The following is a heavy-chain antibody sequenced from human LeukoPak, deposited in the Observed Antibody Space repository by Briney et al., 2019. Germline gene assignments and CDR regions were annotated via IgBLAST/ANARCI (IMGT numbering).Heavy chain of an antibody. V-gene: IGHV3-74*01. D-gene: IGHD3-10*02. Sequence: GGSLRLSCAASGFTFSSYWMHWVRQVPGKGLVWVSHVNPDGRTTSYADSVKGRFTISRDNAKNSLHLQMNSLRAEDTAVYYCAELGITMIGGVWGKGTTVTISS. CDR1: GFTFSSYW. J-gene: IGHJ6*04. CDR2: VNPDGRTT. CDR3: AELGITMIGGV.